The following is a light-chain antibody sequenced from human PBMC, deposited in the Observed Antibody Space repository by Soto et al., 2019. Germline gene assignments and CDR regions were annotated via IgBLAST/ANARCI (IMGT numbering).Light chain of an antibody. V-gene: IGKV3D-15*01. J-gene: IGKJ1*01. CDR3: QQYNKWPLT. Sequence: EIVMTQSPATKSVSPGESATLSCRASQSVSSHVAWYQQKPGQARRLVIDGATTRATGIPARIRGSGAGTEFTLTISSLQSEDLAVYYGQQYNKWPLTFGQGTKVDIK. CDR1: QSVSSH. CDR2: GAT.